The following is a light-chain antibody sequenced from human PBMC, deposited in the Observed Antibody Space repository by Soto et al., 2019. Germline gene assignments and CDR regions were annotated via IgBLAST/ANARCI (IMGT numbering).Light chain of an antibody. CDR1: QSVSSY. CDR2: EAS. V-gene: IGKV3-11*01. Sequence: EIVLTQSPATLSLSAGEGATLSCRASQSVSSYLAWYQQKPGQAPRLLIYEASNRATGIPARFSGSGSGTYFTLTISSLDPEDFAVYYCQQRSNWPRTFGGGTKVEIK. J-gene: IGKJ4*01. CDR3: QQRSNWPRT.